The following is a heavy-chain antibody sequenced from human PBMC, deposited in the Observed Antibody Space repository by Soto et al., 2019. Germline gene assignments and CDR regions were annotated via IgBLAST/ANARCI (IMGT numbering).Heavy chain of an antibody. CDR3: ARDKMVVIPAAPNWFEH. Sequence: GVLRLSCAASGFAFIRHSFNWVRQAPGKGLEWISFISSDTRTKYYADSVKGRFTISRDNTDNSLYLEMNSLRDEDTAMYYCARDKMVVIPAAPNWFEHWGQGTLVTVSS. J-gene: IGHJ5*02. CDR1: GFAFIRHS. D-gene: IGHD2-2*01. V-gene: IGHV3-48*02. CDR2: ISSDTRTK.